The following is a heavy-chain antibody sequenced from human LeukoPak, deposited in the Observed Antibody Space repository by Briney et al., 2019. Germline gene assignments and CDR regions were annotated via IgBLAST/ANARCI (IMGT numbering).Heavy chain of an antibody. Sequence: PSETLSLTCTVSNGSIITSSYYWGWIRQPPGKGLEWIGNIYYRGRTYYNPSLKIRVTISADTSKNQFSLNLSSVTASDTAVYYCARQKILDDNYDSSGYYVDQWGQGSLVTVSS. CDR3: ARQKILDDNYDSSGYYVDQ. D-gene: IGHD3-22*01. CDR1: NGSIITSSYY. CDR2: IYYRGRT. J-gene: IGHJ4*02. V-gene: IGHV4-39*01.